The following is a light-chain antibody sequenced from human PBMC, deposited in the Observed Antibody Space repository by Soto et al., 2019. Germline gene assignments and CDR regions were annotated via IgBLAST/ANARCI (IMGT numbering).Light chain of an antibody. CDR2: EVS. J-gene: IGLJ1*01. V-gene: IGLV2-14*01. Sequence: QSALTQPASVSGSPGQSITISCTGTTSDVGGYNFVSWYQLHPGKAPKLMIFEVSNRPSGVSNRFSGSKSGNTASLTISGLQAEDEADDYCSSYTSSGTRVFGTGTKLTVL. CDR1: TSDVGGYNF. CDR3: SSYTSSGTRV.